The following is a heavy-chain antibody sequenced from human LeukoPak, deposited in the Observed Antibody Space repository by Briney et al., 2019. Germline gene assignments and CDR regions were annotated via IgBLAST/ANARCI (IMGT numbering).Heavy chain of an antibody. CDR2: IYNRGTT. D-gene: IGHD3-22*01. J-gene: IGHJ4*02. CDR3: ARHTYYYDNSGYPTGVNFDY. CDR1: SGSISDYY. Sequence: SETLSLTCTVSSGSISDYYWSWIRQPPGKALEYIGYIYNRGTTHYNPSLKTRATMSVDTSNNQFSLKLTSVTAADTAVYYCARHTYYYDNSGYPTGVNFDYWGQGTLVTVSS. V-gene: IGHV4-59*01.